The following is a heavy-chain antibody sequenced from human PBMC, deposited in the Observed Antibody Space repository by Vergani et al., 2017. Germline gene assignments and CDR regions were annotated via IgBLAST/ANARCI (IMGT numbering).Heavy chain of an antibody. D-gene: IGHD4-17*01. V-gene: IGHV3-48*01. CDR1: GFTFSSYS. J-gene: IGHJ6*02. Sequence: EVHLVESGGGLVQPGGSLRLSCAASGFTFSSYSMNWVRQAPGKGLEWVSYISSSSSTIYYADSVKGRFTISRDNAKNSLYLQMNGLRAEDTAVYYCARFPLTTVATGHTDYYYGMDVWGQGTTVTVSS. CDR3: ARFPLTTVATGHTDYYYGMDV. CDR2: ISSSSSTI.